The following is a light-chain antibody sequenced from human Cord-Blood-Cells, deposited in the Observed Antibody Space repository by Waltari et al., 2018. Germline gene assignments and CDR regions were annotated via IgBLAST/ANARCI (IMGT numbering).Light chain of an antibody. CDR1: SRDVRGYNS. J-gene: IGLJ3*02. CDR3: SSYTSSSTWV. V-gene: IGLV2-14*03. Sequence: QSALTQPASASGSPGQPIPFPCTGPSRDVRGYNSFPWYQQHPGKAPKLMFYDVSNRPSGVSNRFAGSKSGNTASLTISGLQAEDEADYYCSSYTSSSTWVFGGGTKLTVL. CDR2: DVS.